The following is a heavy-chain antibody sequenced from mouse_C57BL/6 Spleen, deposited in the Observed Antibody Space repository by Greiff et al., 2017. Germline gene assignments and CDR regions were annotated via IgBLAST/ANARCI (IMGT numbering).Heavy chain of an antibody. D-gene: IGHD3-2*02. V-gene: IGHV1-18*01. CDR2: INPNNGGT. CDR1: GYTFTDYN. J-gene: IGHJ4*01. CDR3: ARRDSSGYYAMDY. Sequence: DVQLQESGPELVKPGASVKIPCKASGYTFTDYNMDWVKQSHGKSLEWIGDINPNNGGTIYNQKFKGKATLTVDKSSSTAYMELRSLTSEDTAVYYCARRDSSGYYAMDYWGQGTSVTVSS.